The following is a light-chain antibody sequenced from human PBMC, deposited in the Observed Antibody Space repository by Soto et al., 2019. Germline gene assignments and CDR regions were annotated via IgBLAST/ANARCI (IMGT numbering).Light chain of an antibody. J-gene: IGLJ1*01. V-gene: IGLV2-14*03. CDR2: DVI. CDR3: SSYSTISNLV. CDR1: NTDVGAYDY. Sequence: QSVLTQPASVSGSPGQSITISCSGTNTDVGAYDYVSWYQQHPGKAPKLILYDVINRPSGVSDRFSGSKSGNMASLTISGLQAEDEAEYFCSSYSTISNLVFGTGTKLTVL.